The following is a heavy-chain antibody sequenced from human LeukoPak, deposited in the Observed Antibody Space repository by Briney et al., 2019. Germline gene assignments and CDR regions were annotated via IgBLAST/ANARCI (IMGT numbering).Heavy chain of an antibody. CDR2: INPNSGGT. CDR3: ARAVGYCTNGVCYRNLDY. J-gene: IGHJ4*02. D-gene: IGHD2-8*01. Sequence: ASVKVSCKASGYTFTGYYMHWVRQAPGQGLEWMGWINPNSGGTNYAQKFQGRVTMTRDTSISTAYMELSRLRSDDTAVYYCARAVGYCTNGVCYRNLDYWGQGTLVTVSS. V-gene: IGHV1-2*02. CDR1: GYTFTGYY.